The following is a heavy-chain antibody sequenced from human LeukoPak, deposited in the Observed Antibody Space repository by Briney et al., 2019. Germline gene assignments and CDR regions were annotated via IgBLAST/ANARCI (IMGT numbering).Heavy chain of an antibody. CDR2: INPISGTA. V-gene: IGHV1-69*13. CDR3: ARGGSSWYDGESTANNWFDP. Sequence: ASVKFSCKASGGTFSSFAISCLRQAPGRWLEWMGGINPISGTANYAQKFQGRVTITADESTSTAYMELSSLRSEDTAVYYCARGGSSWYDGESTANNWFDPWGQGTLVTVSS. D-gene: IGHD6-13*01. J-gene: IGHJ5*02. CDR1: GGTFSSFA.